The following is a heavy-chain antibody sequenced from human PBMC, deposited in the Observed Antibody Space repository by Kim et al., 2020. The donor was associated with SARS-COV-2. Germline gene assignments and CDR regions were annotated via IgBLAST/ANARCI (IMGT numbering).Heavy chain of an antibody. CDR2: ISSSGSTI. V-gene: IGHV3-48*03. D-gene: IGHD5-12*01. CDR1: GFTFSSYE. CDR3: ARGGYSGYDTVDD. Sequence: GGSLRLSCAASGFTFSSYEMNWVRQAPGKGLEWVSYISSSGSTIYYADSVKGRFTISRDNAKNSLYLQMNSLRAEDTAVYYCARGGYSGYDTVDDCGQGTLVTVSS. J-gene: IGHJ4*02.